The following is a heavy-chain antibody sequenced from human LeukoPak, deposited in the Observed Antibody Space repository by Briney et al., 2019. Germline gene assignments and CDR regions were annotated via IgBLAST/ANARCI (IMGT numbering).Heavy chain of an antibody. CDR3: TAVSAWTYYFDY. CDR2: IKSKTDGGTT. V-gene: IGHV3-15*01. Sequence: GGSLRLSCAASGFTFSNAWMSWVRQAPGKGLEWVGRIKSKTDGGTTDYAAPVKGRFTISRDDSKNTLYLQMNSLKTEDTAVYYCTAVSAWTYYFDYWGQGTLVTVSS. CDR1: GFTFSNAW. D-gene: IGHD6-19*01. J-gene: IGHJ4*02.